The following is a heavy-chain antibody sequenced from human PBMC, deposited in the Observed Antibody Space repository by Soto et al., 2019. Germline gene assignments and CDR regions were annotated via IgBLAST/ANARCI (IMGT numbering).Heavy chain of an antibody. CDR1: GFTFSSYS. D-gene: IGHD6-19*01. V-gene: IGHV3-21*01. CDR3: ARDQVVAGSGGGFDP. J-gene: IGHJ5*02. Sequence: GGSLRLSCAASGFTFSSYSMNWVRQAPGKGLEWVSSISSSSSYIYYADSVKGRFTISRDNAKNSLYLQMNSLRAEDTAVYYCARDQVVAGSGGGFDPWGQGTLVTVSS. CDR2: ISSSSSYI.